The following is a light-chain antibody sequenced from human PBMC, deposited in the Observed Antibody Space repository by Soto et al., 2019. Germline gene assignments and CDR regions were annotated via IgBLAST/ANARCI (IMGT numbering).Light chain of an antibody. J-gene: IGLJ1*01. Sequence: QSVLTQPASVSGTPGQSITISCTGSNSDVGIYDFVSWYQHHPGRAPKLIVSEVSHRPSGVSNRFSGSKSGNTASLTISGLQAEDEADYYCSSYAGSRNVFGTGTKVTVL. CDR1: NSDVGIYDF. CDR3: SSYAGSRNV. V-gene: IGLV2-14*01. CDR2: EVS.